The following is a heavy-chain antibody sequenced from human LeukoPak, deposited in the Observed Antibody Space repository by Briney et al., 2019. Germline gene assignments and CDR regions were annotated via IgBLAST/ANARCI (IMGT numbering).Heavy chain of an antibody. CDR1: GGSLSSYY. CDR3: ARDSTLWGFYP. V-gene: IGHV4-59*12. CDR2: IYYSGST. D-gene: IGHD2-2*01. Sequence: SETLSLTCTVSGGSLSSYYWSWIRQPPGKGLEWIGYIYYSGSTNYNPSLKSRVTISLDTSKNQFSLKLSSVTAADTAVYYCARDSTLWGFYPWGQGTLVTVSS. J-gene: IGHJ5*02.